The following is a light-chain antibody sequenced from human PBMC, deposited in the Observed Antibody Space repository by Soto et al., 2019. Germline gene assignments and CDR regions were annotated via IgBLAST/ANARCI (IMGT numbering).Light chain of an antibody. CDR1: QSVSSN. Sequence: EIVMTQSPATLSVSPGERVTLSCWASQSVSSNLAWYQQKPGQAPRLLIYGASTRATGIPARFSGSGSVTEFTLTISSLQSEDFAVYYCQQYNNWPPYTFGQGTKLEIK. CDR2: GAS. V-gene: IGKV3-15*01. J-gene: IGKJ2*01. CDR3: QQYNNWPPYT.